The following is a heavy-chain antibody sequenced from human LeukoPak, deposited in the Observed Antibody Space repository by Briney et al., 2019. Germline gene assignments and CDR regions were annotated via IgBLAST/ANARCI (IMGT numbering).Heavy chain of an antibody. V-gene: IGHV1-69*04. CDR2: IIPILGIA. J-gene: IGHJ4*02. Sequence: GASVKVSCKASGGTFSSYAISWVRQAPGQGLEWMGRIIPILGIANYAQKFQGRVTITADKSTSTAYVELSSLRSVDTAVYYCARGGPHYYDSSGPADYWGQGTLVTVSS. CDR3: ARGGPHYYDSSGPADY. CDR1: GGTFSSYA. D-gene: IGHD3-22*01.